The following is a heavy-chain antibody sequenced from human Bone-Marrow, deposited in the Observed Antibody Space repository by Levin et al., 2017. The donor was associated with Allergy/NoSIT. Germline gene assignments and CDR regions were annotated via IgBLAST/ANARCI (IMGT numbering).Heavy chain of an antibody. V-gene: IGHV4-59*01. CDR3: ARGTAPRPGY. CDR2: IHHNGNT. Sequence: SETLSLTCSVSGASITDYYWSWVRQTPVKGLEWVGYIHHNGNTNSHPTLKSRLTMSLDTTMNQVSLKLRSVTAADSAIYYCARGTAPRPGYWGQGIVVTVSS. D-gene: IGHD6-6*01. CDR1: GASITDYY. J-gene: IGHJ4*02.